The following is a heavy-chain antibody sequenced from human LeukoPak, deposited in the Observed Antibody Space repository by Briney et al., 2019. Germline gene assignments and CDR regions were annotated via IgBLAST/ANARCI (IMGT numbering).Heavy chain of an antibody. Sequence: PGGSLRLSCAASGFTFSCYWMIWVRQAPGKGLEWVANIQQDGSEKYYVDSVKGRFTISRDDAKNSLYLQMNSLRAEDTAVYYCARNPPRYFNWGQGTLVTVSS. D-gene: IGHD1-26*01. CDR3: ARNPPRYFN. CDR1: GFTFSCYW. V-gene: IGHV3-7*05. J-gene: IGHJ4*02. CDR2: IQQDGSEK.